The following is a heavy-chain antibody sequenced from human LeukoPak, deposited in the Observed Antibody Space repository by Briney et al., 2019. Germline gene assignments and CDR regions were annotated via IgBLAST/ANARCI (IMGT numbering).Heavy chain of an antibody. CDR2: IKQDGSEK. Sequence: GGSLRLSCAASGFTFSSYWMSWVRQAPGKGLEWVANIKQDGSEKYYVDSVKGRFTISRDNAKNSLYLQMNSLRAEGTAVYYCAKAGVSSGSYFIAEYFQHWGQGTLVTVSS. CDR1: GFTFSSYW. CDR3: AKAGVSSGSYFIAEYFQH. D-gene: IGHD1-26*01. V-gene: IGHV3-7*01. J-gene: IGHJ1*01.